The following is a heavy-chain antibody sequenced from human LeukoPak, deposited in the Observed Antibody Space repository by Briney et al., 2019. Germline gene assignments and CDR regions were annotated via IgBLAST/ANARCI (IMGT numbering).Heavy chain of an antibody. J-gene: IGHJ6*02. Sequence: GASVKVSCKASGGTFISHAISWVRQAPGQGLEWMGGIIPIFGTANYAQKFQGRVTITADESTSTAYMELSSLRSEDTAVYYCARGDYYGSGSYYYYYYYGMDVWGQGTTVTVSS. CDR1: GGTFISHA. D-gene: IGHD3-10*01. V-gene: IGHV1-69*13. CDR3: ARGDYYGSGSYYYYYYYGMDV. CDR2: IIPIFGTA.